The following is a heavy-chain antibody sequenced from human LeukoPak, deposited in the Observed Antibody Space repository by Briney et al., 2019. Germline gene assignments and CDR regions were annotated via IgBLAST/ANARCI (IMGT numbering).Heavy chain of an antibody. J-gene: IGHJ4*02. Sequence: SETLSLTCTVSGGSISSYYWSWIRQPPGKGLEWIGYIYYSGSTNYNPSLKSRVTISADTSKNQFSLKLSSVTAADTAVYYCARRYGYSYGYWSGEHYFDYWGQGTLVTVSS. V-gene: IGHV4-59*12. CDR1: GGSISSYY. D-gene: IGHD5-18*01. CDR2: IYYSGST. CDR3: ARRYGYSYGYWSGEHYFDY.